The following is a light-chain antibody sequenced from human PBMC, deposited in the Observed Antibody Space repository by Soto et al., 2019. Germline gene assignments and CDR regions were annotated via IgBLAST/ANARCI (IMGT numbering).Light chain of an antibody. CDR2: EAS. V-gene: IGKV3-11*01. CDR1: QSVSSY. J-gene: IGKJ4*01. Sequence: DIVLTQSPATLSLSPGERATLSCLASQSVSSYLAWYQQKPGQAPSLLIYEASNRAPGIPARFSGSGSGTDFTLTISSLEPEDFAVYYCQQFSSYPLTFGGGTKVDIK. CDR3: QQFSSYPLT.